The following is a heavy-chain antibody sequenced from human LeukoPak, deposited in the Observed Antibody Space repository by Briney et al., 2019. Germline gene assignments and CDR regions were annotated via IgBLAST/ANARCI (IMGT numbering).Heavy chain of an antibody. CDR3: AKADNYYDSSGYYLGVDY. Sequence: GGSLRLSCAASGFTFDDYGMSWVRQAPGKGLEWVAFIRYDGSNKYYADSVKGRFTISRDNSKNTLYLQMNSLRAEDTAVYYCAKADNYYDSSGYYLGVDYWGQGALVTVSS. CDR1: GFTFDDYG. J-gene: IGHJ4*02. CDR2: IRYDGSNK. V-gene: IGHV3-30*02. D-gene: IGHD3-22*01.